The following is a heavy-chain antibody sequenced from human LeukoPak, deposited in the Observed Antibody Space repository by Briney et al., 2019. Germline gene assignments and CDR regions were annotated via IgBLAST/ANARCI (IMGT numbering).Heavy chain of an antibody. D-gene: IGHD5-18*01. V-gene: IGHV3-15*01. Sequence: GGCLRLSCATSGFTLRNAWISWVRQAPGKGLEWVGRMRSEARGGTPDYAALVKGRFIISIDDSRSTLYLQMHSLETEDTALYYCTTEGFTYGHHALGIWGQATVVTVSS. CDR3: TTEGFTYGHHALGI. CDR2: MRSEARGGTP. CDR1: GFTLRNAW. J-gene: IGHJ3*02.